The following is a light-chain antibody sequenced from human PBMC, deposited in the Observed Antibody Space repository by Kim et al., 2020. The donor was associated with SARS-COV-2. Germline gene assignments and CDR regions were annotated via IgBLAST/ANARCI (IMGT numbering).Light chain of an antibody. V-gene: IGLV3-1*01. CDR3: QAWDSSTHNYL. Sequence: SYELTQPPSVSVSPGQTASITCSGYKLGDKYVSWYQQKRGQSPVVIFCQDNQRPSGIPERFSGSNSGNTATLTISGTQAMDEADYYCQAWDSSTHNYLFGAGTKVTVL. CDR1: KLGDKY. CDR2: QDN. J-gene: IGLJ1*01.